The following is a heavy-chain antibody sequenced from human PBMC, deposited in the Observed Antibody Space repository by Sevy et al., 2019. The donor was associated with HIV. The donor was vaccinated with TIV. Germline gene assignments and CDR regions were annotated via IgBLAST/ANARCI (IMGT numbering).Heavy chain of an antibody. CDR1: EFTFSDYY. D-gene: IGHD5-18*01. Sequence: GESLKISCAASEFTFSDYYISWIRQAPGKGLEWVTYISSRGSTIYDADSVKGRFTISRDNAKNSLYLQMNSLRAEDTAVYYCARVRYTYGSYYFDYWGQGTLVTVSS. CDR2: ISSRGSTI. J-gene: IGHJ4*02. CDR3: ARVRYTYGSYYFDY. V-gene: IGHV3-11*01.